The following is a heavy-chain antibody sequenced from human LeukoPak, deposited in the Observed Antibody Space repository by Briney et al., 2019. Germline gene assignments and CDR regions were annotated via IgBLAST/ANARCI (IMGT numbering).Heavy chain of an antibody. CDR2: ISGSGGGT. D-gene: IGHD2-2*01. J-gene: IGHJ4*02. CDR3: AKDSCSSTTCYWDY. CDR1: GFTFSTYA. Sequence: QTGGSLRLSCAASGFTFSTYAMSWVRQAPGTGLGWVSAISGSGGGTYYADSMKGRFTISRDNSKNTLYLQMSSLRAEDTAIYYCAKDSCSSTTCYWDYWGQGTLVTVSS. V-gene: IGHV3-23*01.